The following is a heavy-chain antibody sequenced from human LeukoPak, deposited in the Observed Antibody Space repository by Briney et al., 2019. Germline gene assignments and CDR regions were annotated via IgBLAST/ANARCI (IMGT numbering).Heavy chain of an antibody. J-gene: IGHJ3*02. CDR1: GYTFTSQY. V-gene: IGHV1-46*01. CDR2: INPSGGST. D-gene: IGHD3-10*01. Sequence: ASVKVSCKASGYTFTSQYVHWVRQAPGRGLAWMGIINPSGGSTRYAQKFQGRVTMTRDTSTSTVYMELKRLRSEDTAVYYCASWFGENDALDIWGQGTMVTVSS. CDR3: ASWFGENDALDI.